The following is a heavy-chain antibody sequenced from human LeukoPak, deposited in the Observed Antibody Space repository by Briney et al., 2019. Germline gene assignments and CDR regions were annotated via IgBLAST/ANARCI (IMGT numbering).Heavy chain of an antibody. J-gene: IGHJ4*02. CDR2: IGGTGGYT. CDR1: GFIFNTYA. V-gene: IGHV3-23*01. Sequence: GGSLRLSCAASGFIFNTYALSWVRQAPGKGLEWVSSIGGTGGYTYYADPVKGRFTISRDNSKNTLYLQMNSLRAEDTAVYYCGPEADWGQGTLVTVSS. CDR3: GPEAD.